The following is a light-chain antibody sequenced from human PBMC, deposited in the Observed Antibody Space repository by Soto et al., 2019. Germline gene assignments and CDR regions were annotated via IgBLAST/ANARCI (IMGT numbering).Light chain of an antibody. CDR2: QDN. CDR3: QAWDSSTVV. CDR1: KLGDKY. J-gene: IGLJ2*01. Sequence: SYELTQPPSVSVSPGQTASITCSGDKLGDKYACWYQQKPGQSPVLVIYQDNKRPSGIPERFSGSNSGNTATLTIIGTQAMDEADYYSQAWDSSTVVFGGGTKLTVL. V-gene: IGLV3-1*01.